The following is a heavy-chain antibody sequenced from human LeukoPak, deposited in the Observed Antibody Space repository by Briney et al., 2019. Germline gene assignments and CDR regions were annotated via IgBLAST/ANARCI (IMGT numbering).Heavy chain of an antibody. Sequence: GGSLRLSCAASGFTFSNAWMSWVHQAPGKGLEWVGRIKSKTDGGTTDYAAPVKGRFTISRDDSKNTLYLQMNSLKTEDTAVYYCTTLAGLGTFDIWGQGTMVTVSS. V-gene: IGHV3-15*01. CDR1: GFTFSNAW. CDR2: IKSKTDGGTT. J-gene: IGHJ3*02. CDR3: TTLAGLGTFDI. D-gene: IGHD1-26*01.